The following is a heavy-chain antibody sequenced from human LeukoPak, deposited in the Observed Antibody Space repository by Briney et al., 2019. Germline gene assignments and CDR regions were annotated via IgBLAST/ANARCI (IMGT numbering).Heavy chain of an antibody. Sequence: SVKVSCKASGGTFSSYAISWVRQAPGQGLEWMGGIIPIFGTANYAQKFQGRVTITADESTSTAYMELSSLRSEDTAVYYCARADIVVVVAAPYCYYGMDVWGQGTTVTVSS. J-gene: IGHJ6*02. CDR2: IIPIFGTA. CDR1: GGTFSSYA. CDR3: ARADIVVVVAAPYCYYGMDV. D-gene: IGHD2-15*01. V-gene: IGHV1-69*13.